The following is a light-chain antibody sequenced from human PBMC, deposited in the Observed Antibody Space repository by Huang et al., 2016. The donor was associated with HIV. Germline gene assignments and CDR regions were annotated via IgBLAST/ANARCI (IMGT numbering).Light chain of an antibody. CDR2: ATS. Sequence: DIQMTQSPFSLYASVGDRVTITCRASQSISSYLNWYQQKPGKAPKILIYATSTLPSGIPARFSGSGAGTDFTLTITSLQPEDFATYYCQQTYIIPITFGQGTKLEIK. CDR3: QQTYIIPIT. V-gene: IGKV1-39*01. CDR1: QSISSY. J-gene: IGKJ2*01.